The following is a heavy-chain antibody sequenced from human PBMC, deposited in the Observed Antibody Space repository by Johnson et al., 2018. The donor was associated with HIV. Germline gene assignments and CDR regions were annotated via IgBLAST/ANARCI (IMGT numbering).Heavy chain of an antibody. CDR1: GFTFSSYW. D-gene: IGHD6-19*01. Sequence: VQLVESGGGLVQPGGSLILSCAASGFTFSSYWMHWVRQAPGKGLEWVSVIYSGGSTYYADSVKGRFTISRDNSKNSLYLQMNSLRAEDTAVYYCAKASIAVAGKGAFDIWGQGTMVTVSS. V-gene: IGHV3-66*01. J-gene: IGHJ3*02. CDR2: IYSGGST. CDR3: AKASIAVAGKGAFDI.